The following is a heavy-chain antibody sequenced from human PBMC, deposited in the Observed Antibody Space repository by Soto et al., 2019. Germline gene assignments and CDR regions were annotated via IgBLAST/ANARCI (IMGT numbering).Heavy chain of an antibody. D-gene: IGHD3-10*01. CDR1: GYSFTSYW. CDR2: IDPSDSYT. CDR3: ARPLPVTGSGRNGYGMDV. V-gene: IGHV5-10-1*01. Sequence: PGESLKISCKGSGYSFTSYWISWVRQMPGKGLEWMGRIDPSDSYTNYSPSFQGHVTISADKSISTAYLQWSSLKASDTAMYYCARPLPVTGSGRNGYGMDVWGQGTTVTVSS. J-gene: IGHJ6*02.